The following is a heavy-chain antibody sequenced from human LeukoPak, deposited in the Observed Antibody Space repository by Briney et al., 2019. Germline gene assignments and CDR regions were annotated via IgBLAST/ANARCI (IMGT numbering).Heavy chain of an antibody. CDR2: ISGSGGST. J-gene: IGHJ4*02. D-gene: IGHD5-18*01. V-gene: IGHV3-23*01. Sequence: PGGSLRLSCAASGFTFSSYAMSWVRQAPGKGLEWVSAISGSGGSTYYADSVKGRFTISRDNSKNTLYLQMNSLRAEDTAVYYCARDWVDTAMVTGYDFDYWGQGTLVTVSS. CDR3: ARDWVDTAMVTGYDFDY. CDR1: GFTFSSYA.